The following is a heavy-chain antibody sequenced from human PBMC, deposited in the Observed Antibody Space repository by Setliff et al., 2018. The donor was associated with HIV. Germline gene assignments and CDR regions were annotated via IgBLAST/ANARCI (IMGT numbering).Heavy chain of an antibody. V-gene: IGHV4-59*08. D-gene: IGHD5-12*01. J-gene: IGHJ4*02. Sequence: SETLSLTCTVSGGSIRGYYWSWLRQPPGKGLEWIGNIYYSGSTYYNPSLKTRVTISVDGSKNQFSLKLKSVTAADTAVYYCALDPGYRRDYWGQGTLVTVSS. CDR1: GGSIRGYY. CDR3: ALDPGYRRDY. CDR2: IYYSGST.